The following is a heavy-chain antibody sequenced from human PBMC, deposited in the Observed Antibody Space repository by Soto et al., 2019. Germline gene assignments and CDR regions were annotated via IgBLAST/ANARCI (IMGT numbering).Heavy chain of an antibody. CDR2: IIPIFGTA. J-gene: IGHJ6*02. CDR1: GGTFSSYA. Sequence: QVQLVQSGAEVKKPGSSVKVSCKASGGTFSSYAISWVRQAPGQGLEWMGGIIPIFGTANYAQKFQGRVTITADESTSTAYMELSSLISEDTAVYYCARYGSGSPIYYYYYGMDVWGQGTTVTVSS. D-gene: IGHD3-10*01. CDR3: ARYGSGSPIYYYYYGMDV. V-gene: IGHV1-69*01.